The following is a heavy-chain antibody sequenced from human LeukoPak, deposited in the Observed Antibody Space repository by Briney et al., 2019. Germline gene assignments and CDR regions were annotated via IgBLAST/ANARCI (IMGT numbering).Heavy chain of an antibody. V-gene: IGHV3-30*15. D-gene: IGHD3-16*01. J-gene: IGHJ3*02. CDR2: TSHDGSNN. Sequence: HPGRSLRLSCAASAFTFSGFLMHWVRQAPGKGLEWVATTSHDGSNNYYSDFVKGRFTISRDNSKNTLYLLMSSLRPEDTAVYYCAREGSGTYGLGGAFDIWGQGTLVTVSS. CDR3: AREGSGTYGLGGAFDI. CDR1: AFTFSGFL.